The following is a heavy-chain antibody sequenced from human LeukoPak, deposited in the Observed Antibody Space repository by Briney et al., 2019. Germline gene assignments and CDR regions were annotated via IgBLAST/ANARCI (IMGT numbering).Heavy chain of an antibody. J-gene: IGHJ4*02. CDR3: ARDRGGSYSAIDY. V-gene: IGHV3-48*04. CDR1: GFTFSSYS. Sequence: PGGSLRLSCAASGFTFSSYSMNWVRQAPGKGLEWVSFISSSISTIYYADSVKGRFTISRDNAKNSLYLQMNSLRAEDTAVYYCARDRGGSYSAIDYWGQGTLVTVSS. CDR2: ISSSISTI. D-gene: IGHD1-26*01.